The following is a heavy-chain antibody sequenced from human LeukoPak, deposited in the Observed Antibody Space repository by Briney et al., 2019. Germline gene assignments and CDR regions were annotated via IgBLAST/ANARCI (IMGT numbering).Heavy chain of an antibody. CDR3: ARTTYVWGSYRYTWLDY. V-gene: IGHV1-18*01. CDR1: GYIFKSYG. D-gene: IGHD3-16*02. CDR2: ISANNGNT. J-gene: IGHJ4*02. Sequence: GASVKVSCEASGYIFKSYGITWVRQAPGQGSEWMGWISANNGNTNYAQKLQGRVTMTTDTLTSTAYLELRSLRSDDTAVYYCARTTYVWGSYRYTWLDYWGQGTLVTVSS.